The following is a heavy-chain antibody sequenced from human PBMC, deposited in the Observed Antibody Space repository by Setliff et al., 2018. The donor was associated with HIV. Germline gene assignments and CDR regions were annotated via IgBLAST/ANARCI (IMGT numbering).Heavy chain of an antibody. CDR2: INHSGST. CDR1: GGSFSGYY. CDR3: ARRGGYTYYYDSSGYHRGPNDAFDI. D-gene: IGHD3-22*01. J-gene: IGHJ3*02. Sequence: SETLSLTCAVYGGSFSGYYWSWIRQPPGKGLEWIGEINHSGSTNYNPSLKSRVTISEDTSKNQFSLKLSSVTAADTAVYYCARRGGYTYYYDSSGYHRGPNDAFDIWGQGTMVTVSS. V-gene: IGHV4-34*01.